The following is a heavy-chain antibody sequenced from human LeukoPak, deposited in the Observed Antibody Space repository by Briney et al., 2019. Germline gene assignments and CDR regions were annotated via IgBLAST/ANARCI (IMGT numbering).Heavy chain of an antibody. CDR1: GGSISCTSYY. Sequence: PSETLSLTFTASGGSISCTSYYWGSLRQPPGKRLESIGSIYYSVSTYYNPSLKSRVTISVDPSKNQCSLNLTSVTAADTAVYFCARHQGGGSGWNNPYCYYYYYMEVWGKGTWVTVSS. CDR3: ARHQGGGSGWNNPYCYYYYYMEV. J-gene: IGHJ6*03. CDR2: IYYSVST. D-gene: IGHD6-19*01. V-gene: IGHV4-39*01.